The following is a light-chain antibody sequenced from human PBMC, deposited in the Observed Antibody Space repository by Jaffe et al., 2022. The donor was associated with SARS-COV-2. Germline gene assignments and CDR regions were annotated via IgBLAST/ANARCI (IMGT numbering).Light chain of an antibody. CDR3: QQYKTYWT. CDR1: QTIAAW. J-gene: IGKJ1*01. CDR2: NAS. Sequence: DIQLTQSPSTLSASVGDRVAISCRASQTIAAWLAWYQQKPGRAPNLLIYNASNLESGVPSRFSGSGSGTEFTLTISSLQPDDFATYYCQQYKTYWTFGQGTKVEF. V-gene: IGKV1-5*03.